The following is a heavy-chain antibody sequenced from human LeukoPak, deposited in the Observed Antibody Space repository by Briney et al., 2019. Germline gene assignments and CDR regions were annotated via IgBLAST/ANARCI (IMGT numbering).Heavy chain of an antibody. CDR2: INPNSGGT. J-gene: IGHJ4*02. D-gene: IGHD3-22*01. Sequence: ASVTVSCTASGYTFTGYYTHWVRQAPGQGLEWMGWINPNSGGTNYAQKFQGRVTMTRDTSISTAYMELSRLRSDDTAVYYCARSITMIVGIDYWGQGTLVTVSS. CDR3: ARSITMIVGIDY. V-gene: IGHV1-2*02. CDR1: GYTFTGYY.